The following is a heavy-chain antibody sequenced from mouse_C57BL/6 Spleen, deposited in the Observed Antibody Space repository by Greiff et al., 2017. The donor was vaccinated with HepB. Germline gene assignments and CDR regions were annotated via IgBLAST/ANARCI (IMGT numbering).Heavy chain of an antibody. V-gene: IGHV1-42*01. CDR2: INPSTGGT. CDR3: ARSGDGYYDY. Sequence: EVKLVESGPELVKPGASVKISCKASGYSFTGYYMNWVKQSPEKSLEWIGEINPSTGGTTYNQKFKAKATLTVDKSSSTAYMQLKSLTSEDSAVYYCARSGDGYYDYWGQGTTLTVSS. J-gene: IGHJ2*01. D-gene: IGHD2-3*01. CDR1: GYSFTGYY.